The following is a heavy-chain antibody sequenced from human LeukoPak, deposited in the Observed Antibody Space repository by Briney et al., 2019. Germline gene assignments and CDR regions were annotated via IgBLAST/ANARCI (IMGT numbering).Heavy chain of an antibody. D-gene: IGHD3-10*01. Sequence: SETLSLTCSVSGGSVSRDSWNWIRQSPGKGLEWIGYIYNTGNSNHNPSLKNRVTISFDKSKSQLSLELTSVTAADTAVYYCARLGNMNLLQGVFWYFDLWGRGTLVTVSS. CDR3: ARLGNMNLLQGVFWYFDL. V-gene: IGHV4-59*08. J-gene: IGHJ2*01. CDR1: GGSVSRDS. CDR2: IYNTGNS.